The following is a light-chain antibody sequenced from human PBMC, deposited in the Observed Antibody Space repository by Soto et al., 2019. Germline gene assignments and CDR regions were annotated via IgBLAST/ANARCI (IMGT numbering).Light chain of an antibody. CDR2: SND. Sequence: QSVLTQAPSASGTPGQRVTISCSGSSSNIGSNTVSWYQQVPGTAPKLLIYSNDQRPSGVHDRFSGSKSGTSASLAIGGLQSEDEADYYCAAWDGSLNGWVFGGGTKLTVL. J-gene: IGLJ2*01. CDR1: SSNIGSNT. CDR3: AAWDGSLNGWV. V-gene: IGLV1-44*01.